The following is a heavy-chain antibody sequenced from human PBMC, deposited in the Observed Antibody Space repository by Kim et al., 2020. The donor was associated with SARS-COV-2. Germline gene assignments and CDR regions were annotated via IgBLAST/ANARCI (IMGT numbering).Heavy chain of an antibody. J-gene: IGHJ6*02. V-gene: IGHV3-23*01. D-gene: IGHD3-10*01. CDR3: AKVGSGSWYYGMDV. CDR1: GFTFSSYA. CDR2: ISGSGGST. Sequence: GGSLRLSCAASGFTFSSYAMSWVRQAPGKGLEWVSAISGSGGSTYYADSVKGRFTISRDNSKNTLYLQMNSLRAEDTAVYYCAKVGSGSWYYGMDVWGQGTTVTVSS.